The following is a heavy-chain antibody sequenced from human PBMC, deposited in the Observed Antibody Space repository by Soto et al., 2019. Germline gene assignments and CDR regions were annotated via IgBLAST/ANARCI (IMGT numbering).Heavy chain of an antibody. CDR2: IKSKADGGTT. V-gene: IGHV3-15*01. Sequence: GGSLRLSCAASGFTFNYAWMSWVRQAPGKGLEWVGLIKSKADGGTTDYAAPVKGRFTISRDDSKSTLFLQMNSLKTEDTAVYYCSTGGLGLWGQGTLVTVSS. CDR1: GFTFNYAW. J-gene: IGHJ4*02. CDR3: STGGLGL. D-gene: IGHD3-16*01.